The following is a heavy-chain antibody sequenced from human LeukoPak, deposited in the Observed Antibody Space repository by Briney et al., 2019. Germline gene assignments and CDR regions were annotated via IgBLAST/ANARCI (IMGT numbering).Heavy chain of an antibody. V-gene: IGHV4-59*01. Sequence: SETLSLTCTVSGGSISSYYWSWIRQPPGKGLEWIGYIYYSGSTKYNPSLKSRVTISVDTSKNQFSLKLYSVTAADTAVYYCARWGYSGSYGFDYWGQGTLVTVSS. CDR1: GGSISSYY. J-gene: IGHJ4*02. CDR3: ARWGYSGSYGFDY. D-gene: IGHD1-26*01. CDR2: IYYSGST.